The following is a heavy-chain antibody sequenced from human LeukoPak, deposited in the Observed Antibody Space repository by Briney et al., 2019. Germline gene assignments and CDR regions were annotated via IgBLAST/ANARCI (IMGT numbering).Heavy chain of an antibody. CDR3: ARVAGVQLWLRYYYMDV. CDR1: GFTFSSYA. CDR2: MSYDGTNK. J-gene: IGHJ6*03. D-gene: IGHD5-18*01. Sequence: PGGSLRLSCAASGFTFSSYAMHWVRQAPGKGLEWVAVMSYDGTNKYYADSVKGRFTISRDNSKNTLYLQMNSLRAEDTAVYYCARVAGVQLWLRYYYMDVWGKGTTVTVSS. V-gene: IGHV3-30-3*01.